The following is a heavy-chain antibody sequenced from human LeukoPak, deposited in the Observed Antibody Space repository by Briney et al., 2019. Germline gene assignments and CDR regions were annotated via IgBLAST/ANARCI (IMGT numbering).Heavy chain of an antibody. J-gene: IGHJ4*02. D-gene: IGHD3-10*01. V-gene: IGHV4-34*01. CDR1: GGSFSGYY. CDR2: INHSGST. Sequence: PSETLSLTCAVYGGSFSGYYWSWIRQPPGKGLEWIGEINHSGSTNYNPSLKSRVTISVGTSKNQFSLKLSSVTAADTAVYYCARGRLYYYGSGSYHLDYWGQGTLVTVSS. CDR3: ARGRLYYYGSGSYHLDY.